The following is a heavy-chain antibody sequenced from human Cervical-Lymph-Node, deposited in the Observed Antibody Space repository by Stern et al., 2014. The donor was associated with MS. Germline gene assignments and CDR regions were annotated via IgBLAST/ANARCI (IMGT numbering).Heavy chain of an antibody. J-gene: IGHJ4*02. CDR2: ISGSDGST. V-gene: IGHV3-23*04. Sequence: EVQLVESGGTLVQPGGSLRLSCAASGFTFSSYAMSWVRQAPGQGLEWVAVISGSDGSTCYAESVKGRFTISRDNSKNTLFLQMNSLRAEDTAVYYCAKVYGSGPFDYWGQGTLVTVSS. CDR1: GFTFSSYA. CDR3: AKVYGSGPFDY. D-gene: IGHD6-19*01.